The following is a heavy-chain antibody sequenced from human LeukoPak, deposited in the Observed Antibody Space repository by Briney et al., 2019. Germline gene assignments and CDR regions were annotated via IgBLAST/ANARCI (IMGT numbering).Heavy chain of an antibody. D-gene: IGHD2-15*01. CDR1: GGSFSGYY. J-gene: IGHJ4*02. CDR2: INHSGST. CDR3: ARGVEDCSAGSCYQLKYYFDY. V-gene: IGHV4-34*01. Sequence: SETLSLTCAVYGGSFSGYYWSWIRQPPGKGLEWIGEINHSGSTNYNPSLKSRVTISVDTSKNQFSLKLSSVTAADTAVYYCARGVEDCSAGSCYQLKYYFDYWGQGTLVTVSS.